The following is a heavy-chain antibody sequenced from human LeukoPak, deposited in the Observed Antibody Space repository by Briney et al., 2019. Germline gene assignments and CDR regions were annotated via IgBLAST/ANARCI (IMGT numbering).Heavy chain of an antibody. V-gene: IGHV4-34*01. J-gene: IGHJ4*02. CDR3: ARGRWPNLSSYFDY. CDR2: INHSGST. Sequence: SETLSLTCAVYGGSFSGYYWSWIRQPPGKGLEWIGEINHSGSTNYNPSLKSRVTISVDTSKNQFSLKLSSVTAADTAVYYCARGRWPNLSSYFDYWGRGTLVTVSS. D-gene: IGHD2-15*01. CDR1: GGSFSGYY.